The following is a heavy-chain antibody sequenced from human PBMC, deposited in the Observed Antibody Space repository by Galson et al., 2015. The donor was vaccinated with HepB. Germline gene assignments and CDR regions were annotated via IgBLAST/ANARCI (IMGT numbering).Heavy chain of an antibody. V-gene: IGHV3-15*01. CDR2: IKSKTDGETT. Sequence: CAASGFPFNNAWMTWVRQAPGMGLEWVGRIKSKTDGETTDYAAPVKGRFTISRDDSKNRLYLQMNSLKTEDTAVYYCTTDVYYSTYWSWLDPWGQGTLVTVSS. D-gene: IGHD2-8*02. J-gene: IGHJ5*02. CDR3: TTDVYYSTYWSWLDP. CDR1: GFPFNNAW.